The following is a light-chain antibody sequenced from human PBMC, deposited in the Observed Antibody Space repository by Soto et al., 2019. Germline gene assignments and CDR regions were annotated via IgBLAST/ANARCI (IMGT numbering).Light chain of an antibody. CDR1: SNDIGGYEF. CDR2: EVS. Sequence: QSVLTQPASVSGSPGQSITISCTGTSNDIGGYEFVSWYQQHPGNAPKLMISEVSNRPSGVSSRFSGSKSGNTASLAISGLQAEDEADYYCSLYTRSTTVFFGGATKVTVL. J-gene: IGLJ2*01. V-gene: IGLV2-14*01. CDR3: SLYTRSTTVF.